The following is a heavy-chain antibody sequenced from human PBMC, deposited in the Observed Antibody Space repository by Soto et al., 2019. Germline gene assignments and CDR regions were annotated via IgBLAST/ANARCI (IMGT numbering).Heavy chain of an antibody. CDR3: AKDYYYGSGSYYNGIDY. V-gene: IGHV3-30*18. Sequence: GGSLRLSCAASGFTFSSYGMHWVRQAPGKGLEWVAVISYDGSNKYYADSVKGRFTISRDNSKNTLYLQMNSLRAEDTAVYYCAKDYYYGSGSYYNGIDYWGQGTLVTVSS. D-gene: IGHD3-10*01. CDR2: ISYDGSNK. CDR1: GFTFSSYG. J-gene: IGHJ4*02.